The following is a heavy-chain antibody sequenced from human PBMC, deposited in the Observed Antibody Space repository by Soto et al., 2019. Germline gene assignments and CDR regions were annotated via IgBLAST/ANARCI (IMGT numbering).Heavy chain of an antibody. Sequence: QVQLVQSGAEVKKPGASVKVSCKASGYTFTSYGISLVRQAPGQGLEWMGWISAYNGNTNYAQKLQCRVTMTTDTSTSTACMELRSLRSDDTAVYCCARDLVVRGADYWGQGTLVTVSS. V-gene: IGHV1-18*01. J-gene: IGHJ4*02. CDR3: ARDLVVRGADY. CDR1: GYTFTSYG. D-gene: IGHD3-10*01. CDR2: ISAYNGNT.